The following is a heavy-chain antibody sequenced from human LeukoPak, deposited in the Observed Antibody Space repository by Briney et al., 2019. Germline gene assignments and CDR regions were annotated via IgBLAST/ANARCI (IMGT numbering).Heavy chain of an antibody. CDR3: ARGVVRRHYYDSSGYYFPFDY. CDR2: IYYSGST. Sequence: SETLSLTCTVSGGSISSYYWSWIRQPPGKGLEWIGYIYYSGSTNYNPSLKSRVTISVDTSKNQFSLKLSSVAAADTAVYYCARGVVRRHYYDSSGYYFPFDYWGQGTLVTVSS. V-gene: IGHV4-59*12. CDR1: GGSISSYY. J-gene: IGHJ4*02. D-gene: IGHD3-22*01.